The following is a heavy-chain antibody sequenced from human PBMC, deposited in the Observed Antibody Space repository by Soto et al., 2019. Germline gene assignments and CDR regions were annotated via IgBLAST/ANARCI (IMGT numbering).Heavy chain of an antibody. V-gene: IGHV4-34*01. Sequence: RIRQNQGKGLEWIGEINHSGGTNYNPSLKSRVTISVDTAKNQFTLKLTAVPAPATAGSYCGRTDNGRSSDPWGKGPRVPSPQ. CDR3: GRTDNGRSSDP. J-gene: IGHJ5*02. D-gene: IGHD1-1*01. CDR2: INHSGGT.